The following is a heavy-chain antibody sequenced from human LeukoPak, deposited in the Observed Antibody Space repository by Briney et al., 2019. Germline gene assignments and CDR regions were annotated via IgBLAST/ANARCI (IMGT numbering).Heavy chain of an antibody. CDR2: IKQDGSEK. CDR1: GFTFSDHG. Sequence: GGSLRLSCAASGFTFSDHGMHWVRQAPGKGLEWVANIKQDGSEKYYVDSVKGRFTISRDNAKNSLYLQMNSLRAEDTAVYYCARVYCSGGSCYPDAFDIWGQGTMVTVSS. D-gene: IGHD2-15*01. CDR3: ARVYCSGGSCYPDAFDI. V-gene: IGHV3-7*01. J-gene: IGHJ3*02.